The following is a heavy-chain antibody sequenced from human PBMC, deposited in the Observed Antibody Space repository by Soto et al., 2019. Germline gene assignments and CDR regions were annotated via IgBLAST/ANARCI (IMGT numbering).Heavy chain of an antibody. D-gene: IGHD3-3*01. Sequence: EVQLVESGGSLVKPGGSLRLSCAASGFTFSNAWMNWVRQAPGKGLEWVGRIKSKTDGGTTDYAAPVKGRFTISRDDSKNTLYLQMNSLKTEDTAVYYCTTDLSYYDFWRVLWGQGTLVTVSS. CDR3: TTDLSYYDFWRVL. CDR2: IKSKTDGGTT. V-gene: IGHV3-15*07. J-gene: IGHJ4*02. CDR1: GFTFSNAW.